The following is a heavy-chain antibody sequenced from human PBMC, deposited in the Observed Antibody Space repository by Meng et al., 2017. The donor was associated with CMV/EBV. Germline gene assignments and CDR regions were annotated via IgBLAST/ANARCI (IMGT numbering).Heavy chain of an antibody. V-gene: IGHV3-9*01. J-gene: IGHJ6*02. CDR1: GFTFDDYA. Sequence: GGSLRLSCAASGFTFDDYAMHWVRQAPGKGLEWVSGISWNSGSIGYADSVKGRFTISRDNAKNSLYLQMNSLRAEDTAVYYCARGGGSYYYYYYGMDVWGQGTTVTVSS. D-gene: IGHD1-26*01. CDR3: ARGGGSYYYYYYGMDV. CDR2: ISWNSGSI.